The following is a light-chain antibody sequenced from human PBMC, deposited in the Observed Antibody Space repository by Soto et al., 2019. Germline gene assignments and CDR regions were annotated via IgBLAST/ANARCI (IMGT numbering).Light chain of an antibody. CDR2: ANS. Sequence: QAVVTQPPSMSGAPGQRVTISCTGGSSNIGAGYDVHWYQQLPGTAPKLLIYANSNRPSGVPDRFSGSKSGTSASLAITGLLVEDEADYFCQSYDSGLSGYVVFGGGTKLTVL. J-gene: IGLJ2*01. CDR3: QSYDSGLSGYVV. V-gene: IGLV1-40*01. CDR1: SSNIGAGYD.